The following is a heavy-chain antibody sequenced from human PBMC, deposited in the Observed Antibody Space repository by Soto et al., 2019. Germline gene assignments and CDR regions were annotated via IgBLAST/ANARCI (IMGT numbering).Heavy chain of an antibody. V-gene: IGHV3-15*01. CDR2: IKSKTDGGTT. CDR1: GFTFSNAW. CDR3: TTLNSIGSDY. D-gene: IGHD6-19*01. Sequence: GGSLRLSCAASGFTFSNAWMSWVRQAPGKGLKWVGRIKSKTDGGTTDYAAPVKGRFTISRDDSKNTLYLQMTSLKYEDTAVYYCTTLNSIGSDYWGQGSLVTGSS. J-gene: IGHJ4*02.